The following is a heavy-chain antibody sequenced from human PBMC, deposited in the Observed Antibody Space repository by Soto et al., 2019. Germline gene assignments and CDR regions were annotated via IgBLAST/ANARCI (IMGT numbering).Heavy chain of an antibody. D-gene: IGHD3-9*01. V-gene: IGHV1-8*01. CDR3: VRCLKMVGVFCLNTYYYCHMDV. CDR2: MNAKSGDT. Sequence: QVHLVQSGAEVKKPGASVKVSCKASVYTFTSYDINWVRQVAGQGLEWMGWMNAKSGDTAYAQEFQGRVTMSRNTSISKAYMALSRLRTADTAVYYCVRCLKMVGVFCLNTYYYCHMDVWGKGTAVTISS. CDR1: VYTFTSYD. J-gene: IGHJ6*03.